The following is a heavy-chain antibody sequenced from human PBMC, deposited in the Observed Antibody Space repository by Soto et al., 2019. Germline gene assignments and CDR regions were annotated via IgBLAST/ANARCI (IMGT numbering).Heavy chain of an antibody. CDR2: IVYDGSNK. Sequence: QVQLVESGGGVVQPGRSLRLSCSASGFTFSNYAMHWVRQAPGKGLEWVAVIVYDGSNKYYADSMKGRFTISRDNSKNTLYLQMNSRSPEETALYYCASKYKTSWYKAGPWGQGNLVTVSS. J-gene: IGHJ5*02. V-gene: IGHV3-30-3*01. D-gene: IGHD6-13*01. CDR1: GFTFSNYA. CDR3: ASKYKTSWYKAGP.